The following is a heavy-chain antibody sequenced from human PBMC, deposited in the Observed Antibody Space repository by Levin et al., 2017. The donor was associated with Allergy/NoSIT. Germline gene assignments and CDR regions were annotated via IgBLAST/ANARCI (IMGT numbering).Heavy chain of an antibody. V-gene: IGHV4-34*01. CDR1: GGSFSGYY. CDR3: ARKTPPGHNRGGMDV. J-gene: IGHJ6*02. CDR2: INQSGAT. Sequence: SETLSLTCAVYGGSFSGYYWTWIRQSPGRGLEWIGEINQSGATNHNPSLKSRVTISSDTPKGQFSLRLTSVTAADSGFYYCARKTPPGHNRGGMDVWGRGTTVTVS. D-gene: IGHD2/OR15-2a*01.